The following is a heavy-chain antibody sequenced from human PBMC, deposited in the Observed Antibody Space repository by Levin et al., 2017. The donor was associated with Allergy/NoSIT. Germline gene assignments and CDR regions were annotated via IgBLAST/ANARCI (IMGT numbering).Heavy chain of an antibody. J-gene: IGHJ2*01. D-gene: IGHD6-13*01. V-gene: IGHV5-51*01. CDR2: ISPGGSET. CDR1: GSSFTSRW. Sequence: GGSLRLSCQGSGSSFTSRWIGWVRQMPGDGLESMGIISPGGSETRYSPSFQGQVTMSVDKSVSTAYLHWSSLQASDTAIYYCARLFSSSWSPIDWYFDLWGPGTLITVSS. CDR3: ARLFSSSWSPIDWYFDL.